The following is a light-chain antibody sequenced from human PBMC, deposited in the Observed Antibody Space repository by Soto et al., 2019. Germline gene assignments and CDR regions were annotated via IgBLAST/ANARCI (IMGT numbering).Light chain of an antibody. V-gene: IGKV3-15*01. CDR3: QQYNNWPQT. CDR1: QSVSSN. Sequence: EIVMTQSPATLPVSPGERATLSCRASQSVSSNLAWYQQKPGQAPRLLIYGASTRATGIPARFSGSGSGTEFTLTISSLQSEDFVVYYCQQYNNWPQTFGQGTKVEIK. J-gene: IGKJ1*01. CDR2: GAS.